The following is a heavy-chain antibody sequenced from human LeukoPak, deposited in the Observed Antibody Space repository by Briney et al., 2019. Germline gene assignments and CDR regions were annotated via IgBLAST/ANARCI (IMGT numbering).Heavy chain of an antibody. J-gene: IGHJ5*02. D-gene: IGHD2-8*01. V-gene: IGHV1-8*01. Sequence: ASVKVSCKASGYTFTSYDINWVRQATGQGLEWMGWMNPNSGNTGYAQKFQGRVTMSRNTSISTAYMELSSLRSEDTAVYYCVKVYAPNWFDPWGQGTLVTVSS. CDR1: GYTFTSYD. CDR2: MNPNSGNT. CDR3: VKVYAPNWFDP.